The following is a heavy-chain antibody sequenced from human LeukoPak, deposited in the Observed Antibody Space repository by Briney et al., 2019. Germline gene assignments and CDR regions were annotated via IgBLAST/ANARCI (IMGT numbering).Heavy chain of an antibody. CDR2: IYYTGST. D-gene: IGHD3-10*01. Sequence: SDTLSLTCAVSGYSISSINWWGWIRQPPGKGLEWIGYIYYTGSTYYNPSLQSRVTMSVDTSKNQFPLRMTSVTPVDTAVYSCATKPNSEYYFDYWGRGTLVTVSS. CDR1: GYSISSINW. J-gene: IGHJ4*02. CDR3: ATKPNSEYYFDY. V-gene: IGHV4-28*01.